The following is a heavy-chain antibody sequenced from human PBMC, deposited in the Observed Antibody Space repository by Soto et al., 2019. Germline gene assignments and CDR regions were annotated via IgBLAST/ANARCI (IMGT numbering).Heavy chain of an antibody. V-gene: IGHV1-18*01. CDR1: GYTFTGYG. CDR2: ISAYNGNT. J-gene: IGHJ3*02. CDR3: ARGCSGGSCYSGHDAFDI. Sequence: ASVKVSCKASGYTFTGYGISWVRQAPEQGLEWMGWISAYNGNTNYAQKLQGRVTMTTDTSTSTAYMELRSLRSDDTAVYYCARGCSGGSCYSGHDAFDIWGQGTMVTVSS. D-gene: IGHD2-15*01.